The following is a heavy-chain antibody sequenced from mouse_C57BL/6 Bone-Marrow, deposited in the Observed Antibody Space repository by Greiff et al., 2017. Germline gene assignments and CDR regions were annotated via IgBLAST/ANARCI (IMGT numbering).Heavy chain of an antibody. V-gene: IGHV7-3*01. J-gene: IGHJ1*03. Sequence: EVQVVESGGGLVQPGGSLSLSCAASGFTFTDYYMSWVRQPPGKALEWLGFIRNKANGYTTEYSASVKGRFTISRDNSQSILYLQMNALRAEDSATYYCARSPITTVVAYWYFDVWGTGTTVTVSS. CDR3: ARSPITTVVAYWYFDV. CDR1: GFTFTDYY. D-gene: IGHD1-1*01. CDR2: IRNKANGYTT.